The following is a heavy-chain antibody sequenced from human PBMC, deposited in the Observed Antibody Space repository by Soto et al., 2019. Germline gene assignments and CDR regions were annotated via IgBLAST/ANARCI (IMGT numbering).Heavy chain of an antibody. D-gene: IGHD1-1*01. CDR1: GGSMSRYY. V-gene: IGHV4-59*12. Sequence: QVQLQESGPGLVKPSETLSLTCSFSGGSMSRYYWCWIRQPPGKGLEWIGNIHETGSTNYNASLKSRVTISFDTSKSAFTLHLTSVTAADTAVYYCARDVRPTGLAYFDLWGRGTLVTVSS. J-gene: IGHJ2*01. CDR2: IHETGST. CDR3: ARDVRPTGLAYFDL.